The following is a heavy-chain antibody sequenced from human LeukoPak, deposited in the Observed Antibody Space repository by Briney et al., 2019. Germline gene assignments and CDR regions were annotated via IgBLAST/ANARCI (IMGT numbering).Heavy chain of an antibody. CDR2: VYYGGTT. CDR3: ARRATTVTTGYDYYYMDV. Sequence: SETLSLTCTVSGGSINSRSYYWGWIRQPPGKGLEWIASVYYGGTTYYNPSLKSRVTISEDTSKNQFSLKLSSVTAADTAVYYCARRATTVTTGYDYYYMDVWGKGTTVTVSS. V-gene: IGHV4-39*01. CDR1: GGSINSRSYY. J-gene: IGHJ6*03. D-gene: IGHD4-17*01.